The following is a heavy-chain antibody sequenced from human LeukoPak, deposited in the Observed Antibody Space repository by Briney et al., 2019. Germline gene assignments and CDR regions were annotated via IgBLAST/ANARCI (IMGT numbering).Heavy chain of an antibody. J-gene: IGHJ5*02. CDR2: INHSGST. D-gene: IGHD1-26*01. CDR3: ARGSKMLGYNWFDP. V-gene: IGHV4-34*01. Sequence: SETLSLTCAVYGGSFSGYYWNWIRQPPGKGLEWIGEINHSGSTNYIPSLKSRVAISVDTSKNQFSLKLSSVTAADTAVYYCARGSKMLGYNWFDPWGQGTLVTVSS. CDR1: GGSFSGYY.